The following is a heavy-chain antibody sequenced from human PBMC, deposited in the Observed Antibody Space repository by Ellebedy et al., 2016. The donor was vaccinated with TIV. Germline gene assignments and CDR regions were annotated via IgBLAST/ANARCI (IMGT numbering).Heavy chain of an antibody. CDR1: GFTFSSYG. CDR3: ARDIVVVVAASVNYYYYGMDV. Sequence: GESLKISXAASGFTFSSYGMHWVRQAPGKGLEWVAVISYDGSNKYYADSVKGRFTISRDNSKNTLYLQMNSLRSEVTAVYYCARDIVVVVAASVNYYYYGMDVWGQGTTVTVSS. CDR2: ISYDGSNK. J-gene: IGHJ6*02. D-gene: IGHD2-15*01. V-gene: IGHV3-30*03.